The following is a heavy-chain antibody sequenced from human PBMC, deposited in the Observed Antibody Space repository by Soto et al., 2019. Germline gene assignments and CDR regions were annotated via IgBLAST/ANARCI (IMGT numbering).Heavy chain of an antibody. J-gene: IGHJ4*02. CDR1: GFSFDTYW. CDR3: ASGGWETPI. V-gene: IGHV3-7*03. D-gene: IGHD1-26*01. CDR2: INPDGRET. Sequence: EVQLVESGGGLVQPGGSLRLSCAAPGFSFDTYWMSWVRQAPGKGLEWVATINPDGRETFYVDSVRGRFTISRDNAKKSLYLQMNSLRAEDTAVYYCASGGWETPIWGQGTLVTVSS.